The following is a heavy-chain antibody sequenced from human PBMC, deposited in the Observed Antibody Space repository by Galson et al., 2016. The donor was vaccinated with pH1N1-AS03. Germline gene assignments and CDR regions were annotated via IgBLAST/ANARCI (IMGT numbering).Heavy chain of an antibody. CDR3: ARARGGVYNCDAFDI. D-gene: IGHD1-1*01. CDR2: INPKTGGT. J-gene: IGHJ3*02. Sequence: SVKVSCKASGYTFTGYYVHWLRQAPGQGLEWMGWINPKTGGTKSEQKFQGWVSMTSDTSIRTVYMDLRMLTSVDTAVYYCARARGGVYNCDAFDIWGQGTVVSVSS. CDR1: GYTFTGYY. V-gene: IGHV1-2*04.